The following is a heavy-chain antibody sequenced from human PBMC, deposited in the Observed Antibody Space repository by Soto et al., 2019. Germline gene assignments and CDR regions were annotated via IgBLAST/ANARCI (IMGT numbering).Heavy chain of an antibody. CDR2: IGTAGDT. V-gene: IGHV3-13*01. J-gene: IGHJ4*02. Sequence: GSLRLSCAASGFTFSSYDMHWVRQATGKGLEWVSAIGTAGDTYYPGSVKGRFTISRENAKNSLYLQMNSLRAGDTAVYYCARDRDRSGVVVMLDYWGQGTLVTVSS. CDR3: ARDRDRSGVVVMLDY. D-gene: IGHD3-22*01. CDR1: GFTFSSYD.